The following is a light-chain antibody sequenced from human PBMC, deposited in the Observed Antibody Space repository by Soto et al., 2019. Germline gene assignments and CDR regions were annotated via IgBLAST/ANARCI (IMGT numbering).Light chain of an antibody. CDR3: QQYNSSS. J-gene: IGKJ1*01. CDR1: QSVSNY. CDR2: DAS. V-gene: IGKV3-11*01. Sequence: EIVLTQSPATQTLSPGEIATLSCRASQSVSNYLAWYQQKPGQAPRLLIYDASNRATGIPARFSGSGSGTEFTLTISSLQPDDFATYYCQQYNSSSFGQVTKVDI.